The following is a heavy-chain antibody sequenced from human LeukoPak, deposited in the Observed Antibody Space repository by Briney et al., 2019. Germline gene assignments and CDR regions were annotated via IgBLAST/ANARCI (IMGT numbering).Heavy chain of an antibody. J-gene: IGHJ3*02. CDR3: AGVAGYCSGGSCYSYAFDI. V-gene: IGHV1-69*05. CDR1: GGTFSSYA. D-gene: IGHD2-15*01. Sequence: SVKVSCKASGGTFSSYAISWVRQAPGQGLEWMGGIIPIFGTANYAQKFQGRVTITTDESTSTAYMELSSLRSEDTAVYYCAGVAGYCSGGSCYSYAFDIWGQGTVVTVSS. CDR2: IIPIFGTA.